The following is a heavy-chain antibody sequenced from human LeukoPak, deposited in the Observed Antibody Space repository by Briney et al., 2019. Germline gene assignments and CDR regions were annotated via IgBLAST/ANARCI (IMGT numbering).Heavy chain of an antibody. V-gene: IGHV4-39*01. CDR1: GGSISSSSYY. J-gene: IGHJ4*02. CDR3: ARLVSLSSGWSIPFDY. Sequence: KASETLSLTCTVSGGSISSSSYYWGWIRQPQGKRLEWIGSIYYTGSTYYSPSLKSRVTISVDTSKNQFSLKLSSVTAADTAVYYCARLVSLSSGWSIPFDYWGQGTLVTVSS. D-gene: IGHD6-19*01. CDR2: IYYTGST.